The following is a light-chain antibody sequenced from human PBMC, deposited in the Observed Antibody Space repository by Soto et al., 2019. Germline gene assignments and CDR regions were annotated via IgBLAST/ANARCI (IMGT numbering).Light chain of an antibody. J-gene: IGLJ3*02. CDR1: SSDVGGYNY. CDR3: CSYASDSTEVV. V-gene: IGLV2-14*01. Sequence: QSALTQPASVSGSPGQSITISCTGTSSDVGGYNYVSWYQQHPGKAPKLMIYDVSNRPSGVSNRFSGSKAGDTASLTISGLQAEDEADYYCCSYASDSTEVVFGGGTKLTVL. CDR2: DVS.